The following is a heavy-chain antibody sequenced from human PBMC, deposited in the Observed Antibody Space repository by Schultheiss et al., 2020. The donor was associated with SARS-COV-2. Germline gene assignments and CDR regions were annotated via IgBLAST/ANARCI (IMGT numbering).Heavy chain of an antibody. V-gene: IGHV4-34*01. D-gene: IGHD5-18*01. J-gene: IGHJ4*02. CDR2: IYHSGST. Sequence: SETLSLTCAVYGGSFSGYYWSWIRQPPGKGLEWIGSIYHSGSTYYNPSLKSRVTISVDTSKNQFSLKLSSVTAADTAVYYCARGGYSYGYLPFDYWGQGTLVTVSS. CDR3: ARGGYSYGYLPFDY. CDR1: GGSFSGYY.